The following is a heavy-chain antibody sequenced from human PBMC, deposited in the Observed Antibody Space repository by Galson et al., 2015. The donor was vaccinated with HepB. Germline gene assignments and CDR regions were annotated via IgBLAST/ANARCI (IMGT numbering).Heavy chain of an antibody. J-gene: IGHJ4*02. CDR3: ARRNWGGFDY. Sequence: SLRLSCAASGFTFSSYAMHWVRQAPGKGLEWVAAIWYEESDKYYADSTQGRFTISRDNSKNTLYLQMNSLRVEDTAVYYCARRNWGGFDYWGQGALVTVSS. CDR2: IWYEESDK. V-gene: IGHV3-33*01. D-gene: IGHD7-27*01. CDR1: GFTFSSYA.